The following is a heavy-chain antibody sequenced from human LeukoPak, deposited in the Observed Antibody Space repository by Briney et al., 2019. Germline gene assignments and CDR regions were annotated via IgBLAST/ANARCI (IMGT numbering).Heavy chain of an antibody. CDR3: ARDGYSFGHDFDY. J-gene: IGHJ4*02. V-gene: IGHV3-74*01. CDR1: GFTFSRYW. CDR2: IKGDGSST. Sequence: GGSLRLSCAASGFTFSRYWMHWVRHTPGKGLVWVSRIKGDGSSTSYADSVKGRFTISRDNAKNTLYLQMNSLRAEDTAVYYCARDGYSFGHDFDYWGQGTLVPVSS. D-gene: IGHD5-18*01.